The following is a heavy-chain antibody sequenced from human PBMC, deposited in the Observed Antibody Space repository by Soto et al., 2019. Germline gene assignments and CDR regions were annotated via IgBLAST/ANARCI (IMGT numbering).Heavy chain of an antibody. CDR2: ISWNSGNI. V-gene: IGHV3-9*01. CDR3: VRSKGGYSYGTPFDY. J-gene: IGHJ4*02. Sequence: EVQLEESGGALVQPGRSLRLSCAASGFTFDDYAMYWVRQVLGKGLEWVSSISWNSGNIGYADSVKGRFTTSRDNAEKSLYRQMNSLRPEDTALYYCVRSKGGYSYGTPFDYWGQGTLVTVSS. D-gene: IGHD5-18*01. CDR1: GFTFDDYA.